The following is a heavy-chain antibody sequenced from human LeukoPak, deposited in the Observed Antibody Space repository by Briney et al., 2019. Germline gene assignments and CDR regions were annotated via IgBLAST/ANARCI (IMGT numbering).Heavy chain of an antibody. CDR3: DRDWTCDH. Sequence: GGSLRLSCATSGFTFNNFPMSWVRQAPGEGLEWVSAISDSGDDSKYARSVEGRFTISRDNSKKTLYLQMNSVRVEDTAIYYCDRDWTCDHWGQGTLVTVSS. V-gene: IGHV3-23*01. CDR1: GFTFNNFP. CDR2: ISDSGDDS. J-gene: IGHJ4*02. D-gene: IGHD1-1*01.